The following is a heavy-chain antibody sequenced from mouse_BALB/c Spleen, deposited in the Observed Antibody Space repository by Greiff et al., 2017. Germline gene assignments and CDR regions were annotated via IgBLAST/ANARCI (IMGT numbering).Heavy chain of an antibody. Sequence: EVQRVESGGDLVKPGGSLKLSCAASGFTFSSYGMSWVRQTPDKRLEWVATISSGGSYTYYPDSVKGRFTISRDNAKNTLYLQMSSLKSEDTAMYYCARHDGYPGYFDYWGQGTTLTVSS. CDR1: GFTFSSYG. V-gene: IGHV5-6*01. J-gene: IGHJ2*01. CDR3: ARHDGYPGYFDY. CDR2: ISSGGSYT. D-gene: IGHD2-3*01.